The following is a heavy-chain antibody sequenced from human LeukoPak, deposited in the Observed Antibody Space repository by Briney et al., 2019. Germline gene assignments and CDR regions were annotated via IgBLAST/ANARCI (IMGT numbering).Heavy chain of an antibody. CDR3: LRGDRRDY. CDR1: GFTFSSYW. V-gene: IGHV3-21*06. Sequence: GGSLRLSCAASGFTFSSYWMHWARQAPGKGVEWVSSIDSSGGYMFYADSVKGRFIISRDNAKDSLYLQMNSLRVEDTAVYYCLRGDRRDYWGQGTLVTVSS. J-gene: IGHJ4*02. CDR2: IDSSGGYM.